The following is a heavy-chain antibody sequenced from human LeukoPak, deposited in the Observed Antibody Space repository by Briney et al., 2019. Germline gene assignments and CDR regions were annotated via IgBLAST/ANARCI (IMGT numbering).Heavy chain of an antibody. CDR3: ANNFLGSSWWGAFDI. V-gene: IGHV3-9*01. CDR1: GFTFDDYA. J-gene: IGHJ3*02. Sequence: PGGSLRLSCAASGFTFDDYAMHWVRQAPGKGLEGVSGISWNSGSIGYADSVKGRFTISRDNAKNSLYLQMNSLRAEDTALYYCANNFLGSSWWGAFDIWGQGTMVTVSS. D-gene: IGHD6-13*01. CDR2: ISWNSGSI.